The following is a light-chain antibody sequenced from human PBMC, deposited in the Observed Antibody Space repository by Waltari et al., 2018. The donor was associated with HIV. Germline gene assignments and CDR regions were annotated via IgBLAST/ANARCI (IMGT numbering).Light chain of an antibody. V-gene: IGLV6-57*01. CDR3: QSFHGITAV. CDR1: SGRVASNY. J-gene: IGLJ3*02. Sequence: NFMLTQPHSVSASPGKTVTISCTGSSGRVASNYVQWYQQRPDSSPTTVIYKEDQRPSGVPDRFSGSINSSSNSASLTISGLKTEDEADYYCQSFHGITAVFGGGTKLTVL. CDR2: KED.